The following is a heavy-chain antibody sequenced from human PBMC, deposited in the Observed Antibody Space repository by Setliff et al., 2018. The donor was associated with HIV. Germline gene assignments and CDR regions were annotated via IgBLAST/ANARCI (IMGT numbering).Heavy chain of an antibody. Sequence: KTSETLSLTCTVSNYSISSGYYWGWLRQSPGKGLEWIGTIYHTGNTYYNPSLKSRVTISLDTSNNQFSLKLTSVTAADTAMYYCAPFFVTTVTNQDYWGQGTPVTVSS. CDR3: APFFVTTVTNQDY. D-gene: IGHD4-17*01. V-gene: IGHV4-38-2*02. CDR1: NYSISSGYY. J-gene: IGHJ4*02. CDR2: IYHTGNT.